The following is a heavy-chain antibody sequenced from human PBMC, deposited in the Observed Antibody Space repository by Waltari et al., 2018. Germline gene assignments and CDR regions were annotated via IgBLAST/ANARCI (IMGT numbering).Heavy chain of an antibody. CDR3: GRREGSVTMVRGIDY. V-gene: IGHV3-74*01. CDR1: GFTFSSSW. CDR2: INSDGSGK. D-gene: IGHD3-10*01. J-gene: IGHJ4*02. Sequence: EVQLVESGGGLVQPGGSLRLSCAASGFTFSSSWMHWVRQAPGKGLVWVARINSDGSGKSYADSVKGRFTISRDNAKNTLYLQMNSLRAEDTAVYYCGRREGSVTMVRGIDYWGQGTLVTVSS.